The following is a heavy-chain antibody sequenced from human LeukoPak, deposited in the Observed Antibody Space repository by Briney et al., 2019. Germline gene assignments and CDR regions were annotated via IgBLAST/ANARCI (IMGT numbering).Heavy chain of an antibody. Sequence: PGGSLRLSCAASGFTFGSYGMFWVRQAPGTGLEWVALISYDGSNKYYADSVKGRFTLSRDNSKNTLYLEMNSLRAEDTAVYYCAKDRGTVVRGVIIKAGYFDLWGRGTLVTASS. CDR3: AKDRGTVVRGVIIKAGYFDL. CDR2: ISYDGSNK. D-gene: IGHD3-10*01. V-gene: IGHV3-30*18. CDR1: GFTFGSYG. J-gene: IGHJ2*01.